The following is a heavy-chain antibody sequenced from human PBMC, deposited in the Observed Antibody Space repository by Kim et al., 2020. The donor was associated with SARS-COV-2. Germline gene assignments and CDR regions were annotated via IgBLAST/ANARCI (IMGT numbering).Heavy chain of an antibody. Sequence: GGSLRLSCGASGFTFSSYWMSWIRQAPGKGLEWVANIKKDGSEKDYVDSVKGRFTISRDNTKNSVYLQLNSLRAEDTAVYYCARDAGRTVTTSTFDHWGQGTLVTVSS. CDR2: IKKDGSEK. CDR3: ARDAGRTVTTSTFDH. V-gene: IGHV3-7*01. CDR1: GFTFSSYW. D-gene: IGHD4-17*01. J-gene: IGHJ4*02.